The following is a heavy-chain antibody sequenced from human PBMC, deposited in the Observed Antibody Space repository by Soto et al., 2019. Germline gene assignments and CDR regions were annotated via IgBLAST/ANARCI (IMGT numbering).Heavy chain of an antibody. V-gene: IGHV3-30-3*01. CDR1: GFTFTAFG. D-gene: IGHD3-10*01. Sequence: PGGSLRLSCAASGFTFTAFGLHWVRQAPGKGLEWVGLISFDGTTKYFADSVRGRFTISRDNSKNMLFLQLNSLRVEDTAVYYCARHRDGGTYTYIDHWGPGTQVTVSS. J-gene: IGHJ4*02. CDR2: ISFDGTTK. CDR3: ARHRDGGTYTYIDH.